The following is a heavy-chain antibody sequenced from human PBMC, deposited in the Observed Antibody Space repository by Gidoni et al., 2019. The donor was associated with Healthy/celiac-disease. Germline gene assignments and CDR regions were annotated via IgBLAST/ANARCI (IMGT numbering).Heavy chain of an antibody. V-gene: IGHV4-34*01. J-gene: IGHJ4*02. CDR2: INHSGSN. Sequence: QVQLQQWGAGLWKPSETLSLTCAVYGGSFSGYYWSWFRQPPGKGLEWMWEINHSGSNNYNPSLKSRVTISVDTSKNQFSLKLSSVTAADTAVYYCARGRPWTMVRGVIIMPYDYWGQGTLVTVSS. CDR3: ARGRPWTMVRGVIIMPYDY. CDR1: GGSFSGYY. D-gene: IGHD3-10*01.